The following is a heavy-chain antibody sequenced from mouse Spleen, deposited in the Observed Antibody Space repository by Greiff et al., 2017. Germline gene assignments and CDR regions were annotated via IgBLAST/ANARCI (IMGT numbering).Heavy chain of an antibody. CDR2: IWSGGST. J-gene: IGHJ3*01. Sequence: QVQLKESGPGLVQPSQSLSITCTVSGFSLTSYGVHWVRQSPGKGLEWLGVIWSGGSTDYNAAFISRLSISKDNSKSQVFFKMNSLQANDTAIYYCARMYGNYPWFAYWGQGTLVTVSA. D-gene: IGHD2-10*02. V-gene: IGHV2-2*02. CDR3: ARMYGNYPWFAY. CDR1: GFSLTSYG.